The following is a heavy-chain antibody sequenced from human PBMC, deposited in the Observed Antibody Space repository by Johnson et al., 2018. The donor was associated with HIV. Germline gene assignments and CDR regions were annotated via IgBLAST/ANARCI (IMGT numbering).Heavy chain of an antibody. V-gene: IGHV3-30*18. D-gene: IGHD2-21*02. CDR1: GFTVINNY. CDR3: AKGGDLRGDRDYAFDI. J-gene: IGHJ3*02. CDR2: ISYDGSNK. Sequence: QVQLVESGGGLIQPGGSLRVSCAPSGFTVINNYMSWVRQAPGKGLEWVAVISYDGSNKYYADSVKGRFTISRDNSKNTLYLQMNSLRAEDTAVYYCAKGGDLRGDRDYAFDIWGQGTMVTVSS.